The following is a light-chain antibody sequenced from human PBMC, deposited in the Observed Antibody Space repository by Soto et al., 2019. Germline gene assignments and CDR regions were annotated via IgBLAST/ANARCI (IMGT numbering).Light chain of an antibody. CDR3: QQYTDWPLT. Sequence: EIVLTQSPATLSLSPGERATLSCRASQSVSSYLAWYQQKPGQAPRILIYGVSSRDTGVPDRFSGSGSGTDFTLTISRLEPEDFEVYYCQQYTDWPLTFGQGTKVDIK. V-gene: IGKV3-20*01. CDR1: QSVSSY. J-gene: IGKJ1*01. CDR2: GVS.